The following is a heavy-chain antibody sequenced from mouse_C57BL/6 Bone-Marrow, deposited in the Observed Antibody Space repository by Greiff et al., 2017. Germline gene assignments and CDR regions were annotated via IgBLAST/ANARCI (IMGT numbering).Heavy chain of an antibody. CDR1: GYAFTNYL. CDR3: ARGEYPAWFAY. D-gene: IGHD5-1*01. V-gene: IGHV1-54*01. J-gene: IGHJ3*01. Sequence: VQLQQSGAELVRPGTSVKVSCKASGYAFTNYLIEWVKQRPGQGLEWIGVINPGSGGTNYNEKFKGKATLTADKSSSTAYMQLSSLTSEDSAVYYCARGEYPAWFAYWGQGTLVTVSA. CDR2: INPGSGGT.